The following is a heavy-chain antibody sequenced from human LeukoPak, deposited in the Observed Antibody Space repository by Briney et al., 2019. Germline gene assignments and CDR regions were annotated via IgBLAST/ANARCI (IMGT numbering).Heavy chain of an antibody. CDR3: ARVETSMVIKTDY. CDR1: GGSISSSSYY. V-gene: IGHV4-39*01. J-gene: IGHJ4*02. CDR2: LYDSGST. D-gene: IGHD5-18*01. Sequence: SETLSLTCTVSGGSISSSSYYWDWIRQPPGKGLEWYGYLYDSGSTHYNPSLRRRVIIAADTSKNQFSLKRSSVTAADTAVYYCARVETSMVIKTDYWGQGTLVTVSS.